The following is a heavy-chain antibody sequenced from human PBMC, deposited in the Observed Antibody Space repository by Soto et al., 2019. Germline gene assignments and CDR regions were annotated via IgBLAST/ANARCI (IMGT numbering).Heavy chain of an antibody. J-gene: IGHJ4*02. V-gene: IGHV1-3*01. CDR2: INGGNGNT. Sequence: ASVKVSCKASGYTFTTYAMHWVRQAPGQRLEYMGRINGGNGNTKYSQKFQGRVTITRDTSASTAYMELSSLKSEDTAVYYCAAERYGDYVSGAYWGQGTLVTVSS. D-gene: IGHD4-17*01. CDR1: GYTFTTYA. CDR3: AAERYGDYVSGAY.